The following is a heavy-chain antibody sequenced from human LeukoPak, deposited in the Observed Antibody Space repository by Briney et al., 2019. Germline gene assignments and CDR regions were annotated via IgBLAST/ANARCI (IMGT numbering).Heavy chain of an antibody. J-gene: IGHJ5*02. CDR1: GGSFSGYY. Sequence: SETLSLTCAVYGGSFSGYYWNWIRQPPGKGLEWIGEINHSGSTNYNPSLKSRVTISVDTSKNQFSLKLSSVTAADTAVYYCARVGLWFGELSWFDPWGQGTLVTVSS. CDR2: INHSGST. D-gene: IGHD3-10*01. CDR3: ARVGLWFGELSWFDP. V-gene: IGHV4-34*01.